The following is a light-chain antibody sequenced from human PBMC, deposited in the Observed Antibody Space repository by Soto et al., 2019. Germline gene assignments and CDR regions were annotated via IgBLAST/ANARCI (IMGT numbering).Light chain of an antibody. CDR2: DAS. CDR3: QRYDSFRT. Sequence: EIVLTQSPGTLSLSPGERATLSCRASQSVSSNYLAWYQQKPGQAPRLLIYDASVRATGTPDRFSGSGSGTDFTLTITRLEPEDFAMYYCQRYDSFRTFGQGTKVDIK. J-gene: IGKJ1*01. V-gene: IGKV3-20*01. CDR1: QSVSSNY.